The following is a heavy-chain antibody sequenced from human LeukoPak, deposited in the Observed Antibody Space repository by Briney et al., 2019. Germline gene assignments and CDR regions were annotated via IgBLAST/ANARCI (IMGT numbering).Heavy chain of an antibody. Sequence: GGSLRLSCAASGSTFSSYSMNWVRQAPGKGLEWVSSISSSSSYIYYADSVKGRFTISRDNAKNSLYLQMNSLRAEDTAVYYCAREYSNDAFDIWGQGTMVTVSS. J-gene: IGHJ3*02. D-gene: IGHD1-26*01. CDR1: GSTFSSYS. CDR2: ISSSSSYI. V-gene: IGHV3-21*01. CDR3: AREYSNDAFDI.